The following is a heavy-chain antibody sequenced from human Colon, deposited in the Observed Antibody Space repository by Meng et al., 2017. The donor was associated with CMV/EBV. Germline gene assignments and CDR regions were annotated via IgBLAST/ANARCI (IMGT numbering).Heavy chain of an antibody. Sequence: ASVKVSCKASGYTFTGYYMHWVRQAPGQGLEWMGWISPNSGGTNYAQKFQGRVTMTRDTSISTAYMELSRLRSDDTAVYYCARDQPRYCSSTSCYVRTGTNYYYYGMDVWGQGTTVTVSS. CDR2: ISPNSGGT. J-gene: IGHJ6*02. V-gene: IGHV1-2*02. CDR3: ARDQPRYCSSTSCYVRTGTNYYYYGMDV. D-gene: IGHD2-2*01. CDR1: GYTFTGYY.